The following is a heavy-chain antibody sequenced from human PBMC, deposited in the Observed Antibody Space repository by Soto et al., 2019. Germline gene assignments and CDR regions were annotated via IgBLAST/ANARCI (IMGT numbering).Heavy chain of an antibody. CDR3: ARDRIAARLGRWFDP. CDR2: INAGNGNT. CDR1: GYTFTSYA. D-gene: IGHD6-6*01. Sequence: QVQLVQSGGGVKKPGASVKVSCKASGYTFTSYAMHWVRQAPGQRLEWMGWINAGNGNTKYSQKFQGRVTITRDTSASTAYIELSSLRSEDTDVYYCARDRIAARLGRWFDPWGQGTLVTVSS. J-gene: IGHJ5*02. V-gene: IGHV1-3*01.